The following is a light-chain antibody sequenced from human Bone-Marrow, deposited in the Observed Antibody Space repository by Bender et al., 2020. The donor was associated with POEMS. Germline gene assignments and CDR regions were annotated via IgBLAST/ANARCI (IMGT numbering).Light chain of an antibody. Sequence: QSALTQPRSVSGSPGQSVTISCTGASSDVDNYIYVSWFQQRPGKAPNLMIYDVSRRPSGVPDRFSGSTSDTSASLAISGLRSEDEAHYYCATWDDSLSAVVFGGGTKLTVL. V-gene: IGLV2-11*01. CDR1: SSDVDNYIY. J-gene: IGLJ2*01. CDR2: DVS. CDR3: ATWDDSLSAVV.